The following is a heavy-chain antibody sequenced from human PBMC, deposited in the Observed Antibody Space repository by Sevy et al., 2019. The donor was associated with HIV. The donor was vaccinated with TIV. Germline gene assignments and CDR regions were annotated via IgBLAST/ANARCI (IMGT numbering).Heavy chain of an antibody. CDR2: ISGGGGST. V-gene: IGHV3-23*01. J-gene: IGHJ4*02. CDR1: GFTFSSYA. D-gene: IGHD2-2*01. CDR3: AKRTDIVVVPAAQFDY. Sequence: GGSLRLSCAASGFTFSSYAMSWVRQAPGKGLEWVSAISGGGGSTYYADSVKGRFTISRDNSKNTLYLQMNSLRAEDTAVYYCAKRTDIVVVPAAQFDYWGQGTLVTVSS.